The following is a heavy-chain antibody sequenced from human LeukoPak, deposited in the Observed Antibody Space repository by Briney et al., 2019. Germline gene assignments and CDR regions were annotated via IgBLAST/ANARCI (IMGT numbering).Heavy chain of an antibody. CDR3: ARSHDYDSSGYSDDY. Sequence: SETLSLTCAVYGGSFSGYYWSWIRQSPQKGLEWIGEINHSGSTNYNPSLKSRVTMSVDTSKSQFSLKLSSMTAADTAVNYCARSHDYDSSGYSDDYWGQGILVTVSS. CDR1: GGSFSGYY. D-gene: IGHD3-22*01. J-gene: IGHJ4*02. V-gene: IGHV4-34*01. CDR2: INHSGST.